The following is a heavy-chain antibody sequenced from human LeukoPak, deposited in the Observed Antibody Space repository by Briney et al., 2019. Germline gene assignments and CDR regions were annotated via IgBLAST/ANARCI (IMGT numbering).Heavy chain of an antibody. CDR1: GYTLTKLS. Sequence: GASVKVSCKVSGYTLTKLSMHWVRQTPGKGLEWMGGFDPEDGETMYAQKFQGRVTMTEDTSTDTAYMELNSLRAEDTALYYCAKATDFGGVIAGFDYWGQGTLVTVSS. CDR3: AKATDFGGVIAGFDY. D-gene: IGHD3-16*01. V-gene: IGHV1-24*01. CDR2: FDPEDGET. J-gene: IGHJ4*02.